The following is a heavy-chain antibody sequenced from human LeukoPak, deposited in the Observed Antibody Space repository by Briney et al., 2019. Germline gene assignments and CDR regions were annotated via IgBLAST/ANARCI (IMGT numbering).Heavy chain of an antibody. CDR3: AKSLSSGYYYLDSYFDY. Sequence: GGSLRLSCAASGFTFSRHGMGWVRQAAGKGLEGVSSISGSGYNTYYADSVQGRFTISRDNSNNTLYLQVNSLRDEDTAVYYCAKSLSSGYYYLDSYFDYWGQGTLVTVSS. CDR2: ISGSGYNT. D-gene: IGHD3-22*01. V-gene: IGHV3-23*01. CDR1: GFTFSRHG. J-gene: IGHJ4*02.